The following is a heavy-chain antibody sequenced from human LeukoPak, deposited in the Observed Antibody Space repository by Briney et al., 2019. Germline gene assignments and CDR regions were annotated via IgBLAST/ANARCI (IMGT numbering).Heavy chain of an antibody. CDR3: ARDGVDSSGYWGFDY. V-gene: IGHV4-31*03. Sequence: SQTLSLTCTVSGGSISSGGYYWSWIRQHPGKGLEWIGYIYYSGSTYYNPSLKSRVTISADTSKNQFSLKLSSVTAADTAVYYCARDGVDSSGYWGFDYWGQGTLVTVSS. J-gene: IGHJ4*02. CDR2: IYYSGST. D-gene: IGHD3-22*01. CDR1: GGSISSGGYY.